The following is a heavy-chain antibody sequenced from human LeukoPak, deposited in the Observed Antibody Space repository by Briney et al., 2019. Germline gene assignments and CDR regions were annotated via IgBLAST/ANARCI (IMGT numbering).Heavy chain of an antibody. V-gene: IGHV4-59*01. CDR2: IYYSGST. D-gene: IGHD3-3*01. CDR1: GGSISSYY. J-gene: IGHJ5*02. CDR3: ARVFRGVSGVVIDP. Sequence: PSETLSLTCTVSGGSISSYYWSWIRQPPGKGLEWIGYIYYSGSTNYNPSLKSRVTISVDTSKNQFSLKLSSVTAADTAVYYCARVFRGVSGVVIDPWGQGTLVTVSS.